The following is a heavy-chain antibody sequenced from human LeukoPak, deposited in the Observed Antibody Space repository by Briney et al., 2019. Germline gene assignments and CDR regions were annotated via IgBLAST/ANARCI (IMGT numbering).Heavy chain of an antibody. Sequence: GGSLRLPCAASGFTFSSYAMRWARHAPGKALEWLSDISGSGGNTYYADSVKGRLTISRDNSKNTMYMQMNSLRAEDTAVYYCAKDQSYYDYVWGSYRYTGLFDHWGQGTLVTVSS. D-gene: IGHD3-16*02. CDR1: GFTFSSYA. J-gene: IGHJ4*02. CDR2: ISGSGGNT. CDR3: AKDQSYYDYVWGSYRYTGLFDH. V-gene: IGHV3-23*01.